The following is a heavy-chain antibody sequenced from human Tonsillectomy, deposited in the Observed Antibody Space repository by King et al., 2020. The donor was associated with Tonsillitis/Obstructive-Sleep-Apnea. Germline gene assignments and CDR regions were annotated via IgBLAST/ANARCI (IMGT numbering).Heavy chain of an antibody. CDR1: GFIFSSYE. CDR3: ASGLVRGVLITAVFDY. J-gene: IGHJ4*02. Sequence: QLVQSGGGLVQPGGSLRLSCAASGFIFSSYEMNWVRQAPGKGLEWVSYISGSGSTIYYADSVKGRFTMSRDNAKNSLYLQMNSLRAEDTAVYYCASGLVRGVLITAVFDYWGQGTLVTVSS. V-gene: IGHV3-48*03. CDR2: ISGSGSTI. D-gene: IGHD3-10*01.